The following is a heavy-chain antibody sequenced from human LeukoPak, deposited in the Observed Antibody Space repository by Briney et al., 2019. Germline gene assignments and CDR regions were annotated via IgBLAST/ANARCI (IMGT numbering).Heavy chain of an antibody. J-gene: IGHJ5*02. CDR1: GGSISSGSYY. D-gene: IGHD6-19*01. Sequence: TSETLSLTCTVSGGSISSGSYYWSWIRQPAGKGLEWIGRIYISGSTNYNPSLKSRVTISVDTSKNQFSLKLSSVTAADTAVYYCVRGSGWYLGSGRSHSWFDPWGQGTLVTVSS. CDR2: IYISGST. CDR3: VRGSGWYLGSGRSHSWFDP. V-gene: IGHV4-61*02.